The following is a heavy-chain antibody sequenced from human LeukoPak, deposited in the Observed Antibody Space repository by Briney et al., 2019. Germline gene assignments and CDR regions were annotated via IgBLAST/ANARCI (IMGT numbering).Heavy chain of an antibody. D-gene: IGHD2-15*01. CDR3: AGQLGYCSGGSCLDY. V-gene: IGHV3-30*04. CDR2: ISYDGSNK. J-gene: IGHJ4*02. CDR1: GFTFSSYA. Sequence: GGSLRLSCAASGFTFSSYAMHWVRQAPGKGLEWVAVISYDGSNKYYADTVKGRFTISRDNSKNTLYLQMNSLRAEDTAVYYCAGQLGYCSGGSCLDYWGQGTLVTVSS.